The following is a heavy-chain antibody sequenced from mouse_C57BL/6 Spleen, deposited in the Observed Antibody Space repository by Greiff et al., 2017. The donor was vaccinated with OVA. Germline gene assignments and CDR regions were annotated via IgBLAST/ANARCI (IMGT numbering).Heavy chain of an antibody. CDR1: GFTFSSYG. D-gene: IGHD2-4*01. Sequence: EVQLQESGGDLVKPGGSLKLSCAASGFTFSSYGMSWVRQTPDKRLEWVATISSGGSYTYYPDSVKGRFTISRDNAKNTLYLQMSSLKSEDTAMYYCAMHYDYVYFDYWGQGTTLTVSS. J-gene: IGHJ2*01. CDR2: ISSGGSYT. V-gene: IGHV5-6*01. CDR3: AMHYDYVYFDY.